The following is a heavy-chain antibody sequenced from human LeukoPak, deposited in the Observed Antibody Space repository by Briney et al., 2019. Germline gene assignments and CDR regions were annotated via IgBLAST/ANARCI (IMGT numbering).Heavy chain of an antibody. V-gene: IGHV4-59*01. CDR1: GGSISSYY. CDR3: ARESAKVRTYYYYYMDV. J-gene: IGHJ6*03. Sequence: PSEALSLTCTVSGGSISSYYWSWIRQPPGKGLEWIGYIYHSGSTNYNPSLKSRVTISVDTSKNQFSLKLSSVTAADTAVYYCARESAKVRTYYYYYMDVWGKGTTVTVSS. CDR2: IYHSGST.